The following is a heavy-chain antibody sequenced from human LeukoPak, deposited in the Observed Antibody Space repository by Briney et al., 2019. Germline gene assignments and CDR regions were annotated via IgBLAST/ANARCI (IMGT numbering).Heavy chain of an antibody. CDR3: TTDEWS. D-gene: IGHD2-8*01. Sequence: PGGSLRLSCEASGFTFINAWMSWVRPVPGKGLEWVGHIKSKTDGGATDYAAPVKGRVTISRDDSKNTLYLQMNNLKTEDTAVYYCTTDEWSWGQGTLVTVSP. CDR1: GFTFINAW. CDR2: IKSKTDGGAT. J-gene: IGHJ5*02. V-gene: IGHV3-15*01.